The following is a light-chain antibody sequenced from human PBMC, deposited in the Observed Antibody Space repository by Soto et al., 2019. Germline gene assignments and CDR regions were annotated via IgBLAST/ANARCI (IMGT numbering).Light chain of an antibody. CDR3: QRSLT. J-gene: IGKJ4*01. CDR1: QSVSSY. Sequence: EIVLTQSPATLSLSPGERATLSCRASQSVSSYLAWYQQKPGQAPRLLIYDASNRATGIPARFSGSGSGTDFTLTISSLEPEDFAVYYCQRSLTFDGGTKVEIK. CDR2: DAS. V-gene: IGKV3-11*01.